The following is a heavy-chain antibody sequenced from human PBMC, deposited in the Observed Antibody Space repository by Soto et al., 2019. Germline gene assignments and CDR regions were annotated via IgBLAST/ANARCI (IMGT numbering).Heavy chain of an antibody. Sequence: PSQTLSLTCAISGDSVSSNSAAWNWIRQYPSRGLEWLGRTYYRSKWYNDYAVSVKSRITINPDTSKNQFSLQLNSVTPEDTAVHYCTNSGWDYYYGMDVWGQGTTVTVSS. J-gene: IGHJ6*02. V-gene: IGHV6-1*01. CDR2: TYYRSKWYN. CDR1: GDSVSSNSAA. D-gene: IGHD6-19*01. CDR3: TNSGWDYYYGMDV.